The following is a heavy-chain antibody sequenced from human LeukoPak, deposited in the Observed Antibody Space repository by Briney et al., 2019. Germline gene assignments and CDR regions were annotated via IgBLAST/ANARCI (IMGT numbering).Heavy chain of an antibody. V-gene: IGHV3-30*18. J-gene: IGHJ6*02. CDR1: GFTFSSYG. Sequence: PGGSLRLSCAASGFTFSSYGMHWVRQAPGKGLEWVAVISYDGSNKYYADSVKGRFTISRDNSKNTLYLQMNSLRAEDTAVYYCAKTLNRGGFFGVVIIDQYYGMDVWGQGTTVTVSS. CDR3: AKTLNRGGFFGVVIIDQYYGMDV. D-gene: IGHD3-3*01. CDR2: ISYDGSNK.